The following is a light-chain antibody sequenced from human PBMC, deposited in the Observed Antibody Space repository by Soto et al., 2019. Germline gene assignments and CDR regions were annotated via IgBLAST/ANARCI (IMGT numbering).Light chain of an antibody. Sequence: EIVLTQSPGTLSLSPGDTATLSCRASQSVSNDYLAWYHQKHGQPPRLLISGASRRAAGVPDRLSGRGSGTDFTLSINRLEPEDFGLYYCQQAGRSPLAFGGGTKVELK. CDR1: QSVSNDY. J-gene: IGKJ4*01. V-gene: IGKV3-20*01. CDR3: QQAGRSPLA. CDR2: GAS.